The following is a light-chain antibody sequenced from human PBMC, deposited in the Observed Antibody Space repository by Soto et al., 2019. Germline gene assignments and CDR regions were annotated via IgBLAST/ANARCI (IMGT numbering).Light chain of an antibody. J-gene: IGLJ1*01. CDR3: QAWDTITGV. Sequence: SYKLTQPPSVSVYPGQTASITCSGDKLGDKFACWYQQKPGRSPVLVICQDNKRPSGIPERFSGSISGNTATLTINGAQAMDEADYYCQAWDTITGVFGTGTKLTVL. CDR1: KLGDKF. CDR2: QDN. V-gene: IGLV3-1*01.